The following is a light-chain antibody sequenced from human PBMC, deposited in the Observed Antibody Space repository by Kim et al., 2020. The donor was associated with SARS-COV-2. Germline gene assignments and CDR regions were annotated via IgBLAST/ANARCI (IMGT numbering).Light chain of an antibody. CDR3: QQSYSTPFT. V-gene: IGKV1-39*01. CDR1: QSISSY. CDR2: AAS. Sequence: ASVGDRVTITCRASQSISSYLNWDQQKPGKAPKLLIYAASSLQSGVPSRFSGSGSGTDFTLTISSLQPEDFATCYCQQSYSTPFTFGQGTRLEIK. J-gene: IGKJ5*01.